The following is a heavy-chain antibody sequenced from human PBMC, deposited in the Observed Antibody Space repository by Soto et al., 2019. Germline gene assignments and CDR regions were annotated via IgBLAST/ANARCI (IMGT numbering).Heavy chain of an antibody. CDR2: IYHSGGT. CDR1: GDSISNGFY. D-gene: IGHD2-15*01. Sequence: SETLSLTCAVSGDSISNGFYWGWIRQPPGKGLEWIGSIYHSGGTYYNPSLKSRVTISVDTSKNQFSLKLSSVTAADTAVYYCARVGYCSGGSCYEGAFDIWGQGTMVTVSS. CDR3: ARVGYCSGGSCYEGAFDI. V-gene: IGHV4-38-2*01. J-gene: IGHJ3*02.